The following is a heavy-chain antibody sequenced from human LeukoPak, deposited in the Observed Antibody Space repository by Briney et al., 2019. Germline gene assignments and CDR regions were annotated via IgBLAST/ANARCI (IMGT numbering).Heavy chain of an antibody. CDR2: IYTSGST. D-gene: IGHD3-10*01. J-gene: IGHJ5*02. CDR1: GGSTSSYY. V-gene: IGHV4-4*07. CDR3: ARDSGTTGEVKFDP. Sequence: PSETLSLTYTVSGGSTSSYYWSWIRQPAGKGLEWIGRIYTSGSTTYNPSLKSRVTMSVDTSKNQFSLKLSSVTAADTAVYYCARDSGTTGEVKFDPWGQGTLVTVSS.